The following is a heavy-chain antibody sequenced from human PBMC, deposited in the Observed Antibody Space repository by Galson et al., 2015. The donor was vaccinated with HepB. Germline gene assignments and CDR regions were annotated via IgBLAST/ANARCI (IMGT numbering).Heavy chain of an antibody. V-gene: IGHV3-48*02. CDR1: XFTXXXXS. J-gene: IGHJ4*02. Sequence: SLRLSXAXXXFTXXXXSMNXVRXAPGXGXEWVSYISSSXXXIYXADSXKGRFTISXDNAXXSLYLQMXSLXDXDTAVYYCARGNDYGGNPXDYWGQGTLVT. CDR3: ARGNDYGGNPXDY. CDR2: ISSSXXXI. D-gene: IGHD4-23*01.